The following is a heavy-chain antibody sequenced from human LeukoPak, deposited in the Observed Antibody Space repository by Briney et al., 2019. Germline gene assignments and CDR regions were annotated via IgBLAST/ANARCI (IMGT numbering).Heavy chain of an antibody. V-gene: IGHV3-30*18. CDR1: GITFSSFG. CDR3: AKDRYYYGSGTYHLDY. D-gene: IGHD3-10*01. J-gene: IGHJ4*02. CDR2: ISYDGNNK. Sequence: GGSLRLSCAASGITFSSFGMHWARQAPGKGLEWLAIISYDGNNKYYADSVKGRFTISRDNSKNTVYLQMNSLRAEDTAVYYCAKDRYYYGSGTYHLDYWGQGTLVTVSS.